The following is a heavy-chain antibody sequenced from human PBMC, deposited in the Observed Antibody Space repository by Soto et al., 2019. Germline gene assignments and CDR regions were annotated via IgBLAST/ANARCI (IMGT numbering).Heavy chain of an antibody. V-gene: IGHV1-69*13. J-gene: IGHJ6*01. D-gene: IGHD3-3*01. CDR3: ASYDGWSGSTHGGGLGG. Sequence: ASVKVSCKASGGTFSSYAISWVRQAPGQGLEWMGGIIPIFGTANYAQKFQGRVTTTADESTSTAYMELSSLRSEDTAVYYCASYDGWSGSTHGGGLGGWGRGCTVSV. CDR1: GGTFSSYA. CDR2: IIPIFGTA.